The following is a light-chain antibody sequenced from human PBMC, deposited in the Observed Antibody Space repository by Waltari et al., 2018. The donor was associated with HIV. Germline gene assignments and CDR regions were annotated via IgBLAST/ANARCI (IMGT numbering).Light chain of an antibody. CDR1: SSNIGSNY. J-gene: IGLJ3*02. V-gene: IGLV1-47*01. CDR3: VAWDDSLSGLL. Sequence: QSVLTQPPSASGTPGQRVTISCSGSSSNIGSNYVYWFQQLPGTIPRLLIYQNEQRPSGVPDRFSGSKSGTSASLAISGLRSEDEADYSCVAWDDSLSGLLFGGGTKLTVL. CDR2: QNE.